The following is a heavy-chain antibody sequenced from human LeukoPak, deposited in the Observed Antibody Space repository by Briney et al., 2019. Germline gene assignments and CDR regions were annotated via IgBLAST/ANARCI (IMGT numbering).Heavy chain of an antibody. CDR2: ISYDGSNK. Sequence: PGGSLRLSCAASGFTFSSYAMHWVRQAPGKGLEWVAVISYDGSNKYYADSVEGRFTISRDNSKNTLYLQMNSLRAEDTAVYYCARVTRDWYSSSWYLSHWGQGTLVTVSS. CDR3: ARVTRDWYSSSWYLSH. J-gene: IGHJ4*02. D-gene: IGHD6-13*01. V-gene: IGHV3-30-3*01. CDR1: GFTFSSYA.